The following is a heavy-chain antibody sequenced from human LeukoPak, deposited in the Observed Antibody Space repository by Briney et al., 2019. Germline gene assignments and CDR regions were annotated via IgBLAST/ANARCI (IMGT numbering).Heavy chain of an antibody. CDR2: IKQDGSER. V-gene: IGHV3-7*01. CDR3: ARDHDYDSSGPIKV. CDR1: GFMFSTYW. Sequence: PGGSLRLSCAASGFMFSTYWMSWVRQAPGKGLEWVANIKQDGSERYNVDSVKGRFTISRDNAKNSLYLQMNSLRAEDTAVYYCARDHDYDSSGPIKVWGQGTLVTVSS. D-gene: IGHD3-22*01. J-gene: IGHJ4*02.